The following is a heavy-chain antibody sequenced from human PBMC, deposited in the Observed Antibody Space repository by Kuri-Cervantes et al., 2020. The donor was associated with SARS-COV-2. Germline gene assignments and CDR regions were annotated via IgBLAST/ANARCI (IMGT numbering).Heavy chain of an antibody. CDR1: GYTFTSYG. D-gene: IGHD6-19*01. Sequence: GESLKISCKASGYTFTSYGISWVRQAPGQGLGWMGWISAYNGNTNYAQKFQGRVTMTRDTSISTAYMELSRLRSDDTAVYYCARASVAGTTLDYWGQGTLVTVSS. CDR2: ISAYNGNT. J-gene: IGHJ4*02. V-gene: IGHV1-18*01. CDR3: ARASVAGTTLDY.